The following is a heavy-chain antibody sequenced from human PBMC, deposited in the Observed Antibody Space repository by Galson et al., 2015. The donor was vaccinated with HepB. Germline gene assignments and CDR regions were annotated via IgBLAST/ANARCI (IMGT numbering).Heavy chain of an antibody. D-gene: IGHD6-13*01. J-gene: IGHJ6*02. CDR3: ARDVEAAAGSGRVYYYYGMDV. V-gene: IGHV1-18*01. CDR1: GYTFTSYG. CDR2: ISAYNGNT. Sequence: SVKVSCKASGYTFTSYGISWVRQAPGQGLEWMGWISAYNGNTNYAQKLQGRVTMTTDTSTSTAYMELRSLRSDDTAVYYCARDVEAAAGSGRVYYYYGMDVWGQGTTVTVSS.